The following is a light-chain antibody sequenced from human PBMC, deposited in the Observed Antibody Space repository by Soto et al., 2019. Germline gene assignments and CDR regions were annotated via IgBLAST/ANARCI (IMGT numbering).Light chain of an antibody. CDR1: SSDVGGYNY. CDR2: DVS. V-gene: IGLV2-14*01. CDR3: SSYTSTSTVV. Sequence: QSVLTQPASVSGSPGLSITISCTGTSSDVGGYNYVSWYQQRPGKAPKLMIYDVSDRPSGVSNRFSGSKSGNTASLTISGLQAEDEADYYCSSYTSTSTVVFGGGTKLTVL. J-gene: IGLJ2*01.